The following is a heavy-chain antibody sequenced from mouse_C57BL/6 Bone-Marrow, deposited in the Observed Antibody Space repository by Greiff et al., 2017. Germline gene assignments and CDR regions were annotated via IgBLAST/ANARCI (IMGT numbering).Heavy chain of an antibody. Sequence: VKLQQPGAELVKPGASVKVSCKASGYTFTSYWMNWVKQRPGQGLEWIGRIHPSDSDTNYNQKFKGKATLTVDKSSSTAYMQLISLTSEGSAVYYGARWRVLPGYAIDYGDRGNSATVSA. V-gene: IGHV1-74*01. CDR2: IHPSDSDT. D-gene: IGHD1-1*01. J-gene: IGHJ4*01. CDR3: ARWRVLPGYAIDY. CDR1: GYTFTSYW.